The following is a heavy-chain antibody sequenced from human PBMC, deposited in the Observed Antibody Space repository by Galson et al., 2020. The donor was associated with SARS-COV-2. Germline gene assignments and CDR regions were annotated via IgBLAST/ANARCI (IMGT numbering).Heavy chain of an antibody. CDR3: ARRTKPAPFFDY. D-gene: IGHD2-2*01. V-gene: IGHV4-34*01. CDR1: GGSFSGYY. Sequence: SETLSLTCAVYGGSFSGYYWSWIRQPPGKGLEWIGEINHSGSTNYNPSLKSRVTISVDTSKNQFSLKLSSVTAADTAVYYCARRTKPAPFFDYWGQGTRVTVSS. J-gene: IGHJ4*02. CDR2: INHSGST.